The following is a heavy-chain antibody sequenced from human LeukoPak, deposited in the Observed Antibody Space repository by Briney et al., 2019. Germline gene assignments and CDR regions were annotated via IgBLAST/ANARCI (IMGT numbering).Heavy chain of an antibody. V-gene: IGHV1-2*02. CDR3: ARVGALEMAAMQRGYFDD. Sequence: GASVKVSCKASGYNFNAYYMHWVRQAPGQGLEWMGWINPNSGGTNYAQKFQGRVTLTRDTSINTVYMEVNRLTSDDTVVYYCARVGALEMAAMQRGYFDDWGQGTLVTVSS. CDR1: GYNFNAYY. J-gene: IGHJ4*02. CDR2: INPNSGGT. D-gene: IGHD5-24*01.